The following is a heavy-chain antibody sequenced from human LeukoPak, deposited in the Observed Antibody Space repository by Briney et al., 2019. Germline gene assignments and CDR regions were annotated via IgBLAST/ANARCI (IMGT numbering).Heavy chain of an antibody. CDR2: IYHSGST. D-gene: IGHD3-10*01. Sequence: SETLSLTCGVSGGSISSSNWWSWVRQPPGKGLEWIGEIYHSGSTNYNPSFKSRVTISVDTSKNQFSLKLSSVTAADTAVYYCARPQGFGELLDWFDPWGQGTLVTVSS. V-gene: IGHV4-4*02. J-gene: IGHJ5*02. CDR1: GGSISSSNW. CDR3: ARPQGFGELLDWFDP.